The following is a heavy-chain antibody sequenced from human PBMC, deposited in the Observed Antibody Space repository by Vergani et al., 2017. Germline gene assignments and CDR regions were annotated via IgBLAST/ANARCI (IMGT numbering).Heavy chain of an antibody. J-gene: IGHJ5*02. CDR3: AREKRSDYSNYVKIEGLNHYNWFDP. CDR2: IYTSGST. CDR1: GGSISSYY. V-gene: IGHV4-4*07. Sequence: QVQLQESGPGLVKPSETLSLTCTVSGGSISSYYWSWIRQPAGKGLEWIGRIYTSGSTNYNPSLKSRVTMSVDTSKNQFSLKLSSVTAADTAVYYCAREKRSDYSNYVKIEGLNHYNWFDPWGQGTLVTVSS. D-gene: IGHD4-11*01.